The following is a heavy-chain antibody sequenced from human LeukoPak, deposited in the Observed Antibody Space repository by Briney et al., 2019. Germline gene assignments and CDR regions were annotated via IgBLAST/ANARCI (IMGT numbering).Heavy chain of an antibody. J-gene: IGHJ4*02. Sequence: GGSLRLSRAASGFTFSRYAMSWVRQAPGKGLEWVSAISGTDGSTYYADSVKGRFSISRDNSKNTLYLQMNSLRAEDKAGYYCGKDAWEYSRIWYGTNFDCWGQGTLVSVSS. CDR2: ISGTDGST. CDR3: GKDAWEYSRIWYGTNFDC. CDR1: GFTFSRYA. V-gene: IGHV3-23*01. D-gene: IGHD6-13*01.